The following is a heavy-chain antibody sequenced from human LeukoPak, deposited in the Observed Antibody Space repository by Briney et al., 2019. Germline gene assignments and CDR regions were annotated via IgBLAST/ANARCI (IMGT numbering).Heavy chain of an antibody. D-gene: IGHD3-22*01. CDR1: GFTFNDYY. Sequence: GGSLRLSCAVSGFTFNDYYMAWIRQAPGEGLEWDSYISSSCASTNYADSVKGRFTISRDNAKKEVFLQMNSLRAEDTAVYFCARDETRYTYENSDYYPDAFDVWGQGTMVTVSS. CDR3: ARDETRYTYENSDYYPDAFDV. V-gene: IGHV3-11*05. J-gene: IGHJ3*01. CDR2: ISSSCAST.